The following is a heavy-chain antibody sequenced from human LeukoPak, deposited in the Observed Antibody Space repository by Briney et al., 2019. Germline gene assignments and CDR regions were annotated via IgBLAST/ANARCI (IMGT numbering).Heavy chain of an antibody. J-gene: IGHJ6*02. D-gene: IGHD4-17*01. CDR3: AREDPQTTVPEGMDV. V-gene: IGHV4-59*01. CDR1: GGSISTYY. Sequence: SETLSLTCSVSGGSISTYYWSRILQLPGKGLEWIGYIYYTGTTNYNPSLRSRVTISVDTSRNQSSLRLSSVTAADTAVYYCAREDPQTTVPEGMDVWGHGTTVIVSS. CDR2: IYYTGTT.